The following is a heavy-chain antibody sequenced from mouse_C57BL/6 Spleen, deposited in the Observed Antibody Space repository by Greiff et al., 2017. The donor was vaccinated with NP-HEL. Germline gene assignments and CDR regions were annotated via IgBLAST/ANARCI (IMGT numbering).Heavy chain of an antibody. CDR3: ARIRTYYGSSYWYFDV. J-gene: IGHJ1*03. D-gene: IGHD1-1*01. V-gene: IGHV8-8*01. Sequence: QVTLKESGPGILQPSQTLSLTCSFSGFSLSTFGMGVGWIRQPSGKGLEWLAHIWWDDDKYYNPALKSQLTISNDTSKNQVFLKIANVDTADTATYYCARIRTYYGSSYWYFDVWGTGTTVTVSS. CDR2: IWWDDDK. CDR1: GFSLSTFGMG.